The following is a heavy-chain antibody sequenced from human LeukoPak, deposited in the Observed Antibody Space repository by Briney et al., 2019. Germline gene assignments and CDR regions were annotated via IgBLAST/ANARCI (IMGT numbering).Heavy chain of an antibody. CDR3: ARVGVYYDSSGCYSD. V-gene: IGHV1-46*01. CDR2: INPSGGST. D-gene: IGHD3-22*01. J-gene: IGHJ4*02. Sequence: ASVKVSCKASGYTFTSYYMRWVRQAPGQGLEWMGIINPSGGSTSYAQKFQGRVTMTRDTSTSTVYMELSSLRSEDTAVYYCARVGVYYDSSGCYSDWGQGTLVTVSS. CDR1: GYTFTSYY.